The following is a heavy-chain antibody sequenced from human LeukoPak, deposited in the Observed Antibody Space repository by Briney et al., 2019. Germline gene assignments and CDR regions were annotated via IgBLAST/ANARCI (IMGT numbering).Heavy chain of an antibody. V-gene: IGHV3-15*01. CDR2: IKSKTDGATT. CDR3: TREAVTANGYFDY. Sequence: PGGSLRLSCAASGFTFSNAWMSWVRQAPGKGLEWVGRIKSKTDGATTDYAATVKGRFTISRDDSKHTLYLQMNSLKNEDTAVYYCTREAVTANGYFDYWGQGTLVTVSS. J-gene: IGHJ4*02. D-gene: IGHD2-21*02. CDR1: GFTFSNAW.